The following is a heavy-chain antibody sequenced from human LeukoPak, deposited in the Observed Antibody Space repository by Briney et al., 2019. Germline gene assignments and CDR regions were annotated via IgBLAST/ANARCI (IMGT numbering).Heavy chain of an antibody. CDR3: ARVGYSLGQLLYYFYYMDV. J-gene: IGHJ6*03. V-gene: IGHV4-59*01. D-gene: IGHD2-2*01. Sequence: PSETLSLTXTVSGGSMNTYFWSWIRQPPGKGLEWIGYIYYSGSTNYNPSLKSRVTISVDTSKNQFSLKLGSVTAADTAVYYCARVGYSLGQLLYYFYYMDVWGKGTTVTVSS. CDR1: GGSMNTYF. CDR2: IYYSGST.